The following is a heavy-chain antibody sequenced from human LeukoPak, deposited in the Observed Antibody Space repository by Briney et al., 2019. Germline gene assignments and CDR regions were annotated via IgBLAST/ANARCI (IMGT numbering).Heavy chain of an antibody. D-gene: IGHD2-2*01. CDR1: GGSISSDY. CDR2: ISYSGRI. CDR3: ARGLCRYGRSPFDY. Sequence: SSETLSLTCTVSGGSISSDYGSWGRQPPGKGLEWSGYISYSGRIYYNPSLRSRVTISVDTSKTHFSLKLSSVTAADTAVYYCARGLCRYGRSPFDYWGQGTLVTVSS. V-gene: IGHV4-59*08. J-gene: IGHJ4*02.